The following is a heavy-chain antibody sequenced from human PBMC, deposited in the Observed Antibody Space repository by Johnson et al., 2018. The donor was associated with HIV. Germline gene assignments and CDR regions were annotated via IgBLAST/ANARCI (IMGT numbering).Heavy chain of an antibody. CDR3: AKSTQANILRESGPYGAFDI. J-gene: IGHJ3*02. CDR2: ISYNGSNK. CDR1: GFSFSSYG. Sequence: VQLVESGGGLVKPGGSLRLSCAASGFSFSSYGMHWVRQAPGKGLEWVAVISYNGSNKYYADSVKGRFTISRDNAKNTLYVQMNSLRAEDTAVYYCAKSTQANILRESGPYGAFDIWGQGTMVTVSS. D-gene: IGHD3-10*01. V-gene: IGHV3-30*18.